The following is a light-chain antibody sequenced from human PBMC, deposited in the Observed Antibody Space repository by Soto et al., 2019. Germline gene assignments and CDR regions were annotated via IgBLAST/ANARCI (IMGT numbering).Light chain of an antibody. CDR1: GSDIGAYNT. J-gene: IGLJ1*01. CDR3: SSYTRGNTYV. Sequence: QSALPQPASVSGSPGQSITISCTGTGSDIGAYNTVAWYQQHPRRVPKLMIYEVTNRPSGISNRFSGSKSGNTASLTISGLQAEDEGDYYCSSYTRGNTYVFGTGTKVTVL. V-gene: IGLV2-14*01. CDR2: EVT.